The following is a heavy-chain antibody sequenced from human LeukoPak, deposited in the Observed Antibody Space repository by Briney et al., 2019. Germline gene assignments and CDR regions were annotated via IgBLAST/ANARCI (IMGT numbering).Heavy chain of an antibody. CDR2: IYYSGST. CDR3: ARHFPGVAVAGYYFDY. CDR1: GGSISSSGYY. Sequence: SETLSLTCTVSGGSISSSGYYWGWIRQPPGKGLEWIGSIYYSGSTYYNPSLKSRVTISVDTSKNQFSLKLSSVTAADTAVYYCARHFPGVAVAGYYFDYWGQGTLVTVSS. J-gene: IGHJ4*02. V-gene: IGHV4-39*01. D-gene: IGHD6-19*01.